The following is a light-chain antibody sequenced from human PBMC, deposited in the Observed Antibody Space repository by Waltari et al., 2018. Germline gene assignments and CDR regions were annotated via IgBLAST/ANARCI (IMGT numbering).Light chain of an antibody. CDR1: SSNLGTYY. V-gene: IGLV1-51*01. CDR2: DNN. CDR3: ATWDNSLSDVV. Sequence: QSVLTPPPSVSAAPGQKVTIPCSGSSSNLGTYYVFWYHQPPGAAPELLIDDNNKRPSGIPDRFSASKSGTSATLGITGLQIGDEADYYCATWDNSLSDVVFGGGTKLTVL. J-gene: IGLJ2*01.